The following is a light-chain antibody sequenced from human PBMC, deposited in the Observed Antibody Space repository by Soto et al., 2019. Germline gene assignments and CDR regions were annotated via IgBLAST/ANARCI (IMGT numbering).Light chain of an antibody. Sequence: QSVLTQPPSASGTPGQRVTISCSGSSSNIGSNTVNWYQQLPGTAPKLLIYSNNQRPSGVPDRFSGSKSGTSASLAISVLQSEDEADSYCAAWDDSLNGLYVFGTGTKLTVL. CDR1: SSNIGSNT. V-gene: IGLV1-44*01. J-gene: IGLJ1*01. CDR3: AAWDDSLNGLYV. CDR2: SNN.